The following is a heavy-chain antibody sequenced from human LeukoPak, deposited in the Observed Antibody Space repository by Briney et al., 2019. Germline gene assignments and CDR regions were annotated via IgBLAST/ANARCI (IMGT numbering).Heavy chain of an antibody. D-gene: IGHD6-19*01. CDR2: IYYSGST. Sequence: PSETLSLTCTVSGGPISSYYWSWIRQPPGKGLEWIGYIYYSGSTNYNPSLKSRVTISVDTSKNQFSLKLSSVTAADTAVYYCARGPTGYSSGWYDFWGQGTLVTVSS. J-gene: IGHJ5*01. CDR3: ARGPTGYSSGWYDF. V-gene: IGHV4-59*01. CDR1: GGPISSYY.